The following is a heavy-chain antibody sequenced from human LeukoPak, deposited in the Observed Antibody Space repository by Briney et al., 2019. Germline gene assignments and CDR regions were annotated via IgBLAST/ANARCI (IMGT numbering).Heavy chain of an antibody. V-gene: IGHV1-18*01. CDR2: ISAYNGNT. D-gene: IGHD3-10*01. CDR1: GYTFTNYG. J-gene: IGHJ4*02. CDR3: AREGAYYYGSGSYPNGDY. Sequence: GESLKISCKGSGYTFTNYGLTWVRQAPGQGLEWMGWISAYNGNTNYAQKLQGRVTMTTDTSTSTAYMELRSLRSDDTAVYYCAREGAYYYGSGSYPNGDYWGQGTLVTVSS.